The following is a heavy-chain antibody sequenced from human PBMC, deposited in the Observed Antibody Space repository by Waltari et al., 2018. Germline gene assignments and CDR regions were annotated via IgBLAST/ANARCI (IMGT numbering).Heavy chain of an antibody. Sequence: QITLKESGPTLVKPTQTLTLTCTFSGFSLSTRGVGVGWIRQPPGKALEWLALIYWDDDKRYSPSLKSRLTITKDTSKNQVVLTMTNMDPVDTATYYCALTMTPGAFDIWGQGTMVTVSS. J-gene: IGHJ3*02. CDR3: ALTMTPGAFDI. D-gene: IGHD3-22*01. CDR2: IYWDDDK. CDR1: GFSLSTRGVG. V-gene: IGHV2-5*02.